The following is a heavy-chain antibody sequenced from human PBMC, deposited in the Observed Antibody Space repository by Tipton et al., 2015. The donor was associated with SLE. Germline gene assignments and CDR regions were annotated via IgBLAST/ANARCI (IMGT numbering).Heavy chain of an antibody. CDR3: AIYSGTLGAFDI. D-gene: IGHD1-26*01. J-gene: IGHJ3*02. V-gene: IGHV4-59*11. CDR2: ISDSGST. CDR1: GDSIISHY. Sequence: TLSLTCTVSGDSIISHYWNWVRQPPGKRLEWIGFISDSGSTNYNPSFNSRVTMSVDTSKNQFTLKLSTVTAADTAVYYCAIYSGTLGAFDIWGQGTVVAVSS.